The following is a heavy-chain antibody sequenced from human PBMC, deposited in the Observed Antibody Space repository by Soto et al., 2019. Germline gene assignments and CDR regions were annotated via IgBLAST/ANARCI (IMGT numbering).Heavy chain of an antibody. CDR1: GFTFSTYA. Sequence: EVPLLESGGGLVQPGGSLRVSCAASGFTFSTYALGWVRQAPGKGLEWVSAISGNGGTTYYSDSVKGRFSISRDNSKHTLYLQMSSLRAEDTAVYYCVKARYGGAHYWGQGTLVHVSS. J-gene: IGHJ4*02. CDR3: VKARYGGAHY. V-gene: IGHV3-23*01. D-gene: IGHD4-17*01. CDR2: ISGNGGTT.